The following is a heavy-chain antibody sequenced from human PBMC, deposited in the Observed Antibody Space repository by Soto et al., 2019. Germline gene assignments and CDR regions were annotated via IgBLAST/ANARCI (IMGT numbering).Heavy chain of an antibody. CDR3: AFVEESRCYYYGMHV. CDR1: GLTFSSYS. Sequence: GGSLRLSCAASGLTFSSYSMNWFRQAPGKGLEWVSYISSSSSTIYYAESVKGRFTISRDNPKNSLYLQMNSLRAEDTAVYYCAFVEESRCYYYGMHVWGQWPTVIVSS. CDR2: ISSSSSTI. J-gene: IGHJ6*02. V-gene: IGHV3-48*01.